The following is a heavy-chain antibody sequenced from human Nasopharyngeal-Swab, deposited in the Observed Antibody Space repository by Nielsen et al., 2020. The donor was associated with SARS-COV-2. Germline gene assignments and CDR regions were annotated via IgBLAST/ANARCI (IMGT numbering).Heavy chain of an antibody. V-gene: IGHV3-30-3*01. CDR3: ARVYDSSGYYLGGGYYYGMDV. Sequence: VRQAPGKGLEWVAVISYDGSNKYYADSVKGRFTISRDNSKNTLYLQMNSLRAEGTAVYYCARVYDSSGYYLGGGYYYGMDVWGQGTTVTVSS. D-gene: IGHD3-22*01. CDR2: ISYDGSNK. J-gene: IGHJ6*02.